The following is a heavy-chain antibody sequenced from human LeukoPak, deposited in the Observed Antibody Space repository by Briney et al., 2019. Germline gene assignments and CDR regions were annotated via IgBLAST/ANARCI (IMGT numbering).Heavy chain of an antibody. CDR1: GGSFSGYY. J-gene: IGHJ6*03. D-gene: IGHD6-6*01. Sequence: PSETLSLTCAVYGGSFSGYYWSWNRQPPGKGLEWIGEINHSGSTNYNPSLKSRVTISVDTSKNQFSLKLSSVTAADTAVYYCARGIAARPRTTGYYMDVWGKGTTVTVSS. V-gene: IGHV4-34*01. CDR2: INHSGST. CDR3: ARGIAARPRTTGYYMDV.